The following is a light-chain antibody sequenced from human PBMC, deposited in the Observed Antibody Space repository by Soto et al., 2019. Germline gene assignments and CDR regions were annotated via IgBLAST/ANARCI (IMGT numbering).Light chain of an antibody. CDR3: RRRPRRPDT. Sequence: EIMMTQSPATLSVSPGERATLSCRASQGIGDTLAWYQHKPGQTPRLLIYDTSTRATGVPTRFSGSRSGGDYARTVSSVQPPDLAHYDCRRRPRRPDTFAGGTKVDTK. J-gene: IGKJ4*02. CDR2: DTS. V-gene: IGKV3-15*01. CDR1: QGIGDT.